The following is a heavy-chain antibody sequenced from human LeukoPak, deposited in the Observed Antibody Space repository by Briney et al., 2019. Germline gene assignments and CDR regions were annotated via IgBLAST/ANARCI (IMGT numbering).Heavy chain of an antibody. D-gene: IGHD6-25*01. CDR1: GFTFSTSA. V-gene: IGHV3-23*01. Sequence: GGSLRLSCAASGFTFSTSAMSWVRQAAGKGLEWISTISASGGTTVHADSVKGRFTISRDTSENTLFLQMTCLRAEDTALYYCAKNLRSSGNYWGQGTLVTVSS. J-gene: IGHJ4*02. CDR3: AKNLRSSGNY. CDR2: ISASGGTT.